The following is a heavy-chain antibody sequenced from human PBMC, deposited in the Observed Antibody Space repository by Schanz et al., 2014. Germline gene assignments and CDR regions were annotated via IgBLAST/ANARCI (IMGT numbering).Heavy chain of an antibody. Sequence: QVQLVQSGAEVKKPGASVKVSCKASGYTFTSYYMHWVRQAPGQGLEWMGWMNPTTGNRGYAQNFQGRVTMTRDTSWKTAYMEMTDLKFEDACLYYCAIHYGDRPLWGQGTLSAVSS. J-gene: IGHJ4*02. V-gene: IGHV1-8*02. D-gene: IGHD4-17*01. CDR2: MNPTTGNR. CDR3: AIHYGDRPL. CDR1: GYTFTSYY.